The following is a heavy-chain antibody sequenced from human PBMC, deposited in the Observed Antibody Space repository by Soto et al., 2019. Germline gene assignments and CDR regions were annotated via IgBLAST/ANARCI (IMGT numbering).Heavy chain of an antibody. J-gene: IGHJ4*02. CDR2: INPNDGNR. Sequence: ASVKVSCKASGYTFTSYVINWVRQATGQGLEWMGWINPNDGNRNFAQKFEDRVTMTTATSTNTVFLELRSLKSDDTAIYYCARDRLRGYDSSGFYSWGQGTMVTVSS. CDR3: ARDRLRGYDSSGFYS. CDR1: GYTFTSYV. V-gene: IGHV1-18*01. D-gene: IGHD3-22*01.